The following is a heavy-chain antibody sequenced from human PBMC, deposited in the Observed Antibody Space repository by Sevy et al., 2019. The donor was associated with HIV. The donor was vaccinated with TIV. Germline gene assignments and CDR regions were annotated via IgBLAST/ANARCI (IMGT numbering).Heavy chain of an antibody. CDR3: ARVRSIYVDTTHYYAMDV. CDR1: GFPFQTYA. V-gene: IGHV3-33*08. CDR2: TWYDGSTK. D-gene: IGHD5-18*01. Sequence: GGSLRLSCSAFGFPFQTYAMHWVRRAPGKGLEWVALTWYDGSTKFYADSVKGRFTISRDNSKNILSLQMNSLRADDTAVYYCARVRSIYVDTTHYYAMDVWGQGTTVTVSS. J-gene: IGHJ6*02.